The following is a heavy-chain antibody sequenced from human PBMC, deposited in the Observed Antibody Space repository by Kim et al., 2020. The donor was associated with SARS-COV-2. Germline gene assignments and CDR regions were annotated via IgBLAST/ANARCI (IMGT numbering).Heavy chain of an antibody. CDR1: GFTFSNYW. D-gene: IGHD3-10*01. CDR2: INTNGRNT. J-gene: IGHJ5*01. Sequence: GGSLRLSCAASGFTFSNYWMHWVRLVPGKGLVWVSRINTNGRNTDYVGSVKGRFTISRDNAKNTLYLQMNSLRAEDTAVYYCARDYYGSGTYDSWGQGILVTVSS. CDR3: ARDYYGSGTYDS. V-gene: IGHV3-74*01.